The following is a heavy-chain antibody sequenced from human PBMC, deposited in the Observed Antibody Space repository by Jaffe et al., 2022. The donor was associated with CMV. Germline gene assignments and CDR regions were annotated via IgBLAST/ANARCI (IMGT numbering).Heavy chain of an antibody. CDR2: IYWNDDK. Sequence: QITLKESGPTLVKPTQTLTLTCTFSGFSLSTSGVGVGWIRQPPGKALEWLALIYWNDDKRYSPSLKSRLTITKDTSKNQVVLTMTNMDPVDTATYYCAHREWGIAVAGTGNWFDPWGQGTLVTVSS. V-gene: IGHV2-5*01. D-gene: IGHD6-19*01. CDR1: GFSLSTSGVG. J-gene: IGHJ5*02. CDR3: AHREWGIAVAGTGNWFDP.